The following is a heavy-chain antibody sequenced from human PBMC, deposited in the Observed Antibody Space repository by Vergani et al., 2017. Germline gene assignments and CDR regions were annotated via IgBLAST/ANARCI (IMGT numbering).Heavy chain of an antibody. CDR1: GFSLSTSGVG. CDR2: IYWNDDK. D-gene: IGHD3-3*01. Sequence: QITLKESGPTLVKPTQTLTLTCTFSGFSLSTSGVGVGWIRQPPGKALEWLALIYWNDDKRYSPSLKSRLTITKDTSKNQVVLTMTNMDPVDTAKFYFAHNKYYYFWRVYYLDYGGRETRVTVSS. CDR3: AHNKYYYFWRVYYLDY. J-gene: IGHJ4*02. V-gene: IGHV2-5*01.